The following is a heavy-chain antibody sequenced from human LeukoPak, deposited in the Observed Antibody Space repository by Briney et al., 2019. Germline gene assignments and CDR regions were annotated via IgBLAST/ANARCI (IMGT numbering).Heavy chain of an antibody. CDR3: ARAGVVVAAPFDY. CDR1: GGTFSSYA. CDR2: IIPILGIA. D-gene: IGHD2-15*01. Sequence: SVKVSFKASGGTFSSYAISWVRQAPGQGLEWMGRIIPILGIANYAQKFQGRVTITADKSTSTAYMELSSLRSEDTAVYYCARAGVVVAAPFDYWGQGTLVTVSS. V-gene: IGHV1-69*04. J-gene: IGHJ4*02.